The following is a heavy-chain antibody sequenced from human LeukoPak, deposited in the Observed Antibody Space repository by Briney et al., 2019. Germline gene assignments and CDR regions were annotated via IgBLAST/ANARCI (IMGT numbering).Heavy chain of an antibody. Sequence: GGSLRLSCAASGFTFNSYAMSWVRQAPGKGLEWVSAISGSGGSTYYADSVKGRFTISRDNSKNTLYLQMNSLRAEDTAVYYCAKAPIAVAGTYYFDYWGQGTLVTVSS. CDR2: ISGSGGST. V-gene: IGHV3-23*01. D-gene: IGHD6-19*01. CDR1: GFTFNSYA. J-gene: IGHJ4*02. CDR3: AKAPIAVAGTYYFDY.